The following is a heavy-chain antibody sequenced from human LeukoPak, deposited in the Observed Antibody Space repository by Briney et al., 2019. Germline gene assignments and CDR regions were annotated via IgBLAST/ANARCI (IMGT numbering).Heavy chain of an antibody. D-gene: IGHD3-22*01. CDR1: GGSISSGDYY. J-gene: IGHJ4*02. CDR2: IYYSGST. V-gene: IGHV4-30-4*08. Sequence: SETLSLTCTVSGGSISSGDYYWSWIRQPPGKGLEWIGYIYYSGSTYYNPSLKSRVTISVDTSKNQFSLKLSSVTAADTAVYYCARHSSGYYYTPKVGYYFDYWGQGTLVTVSS. CDR3: ARHSSGYYYTPKVGYYFDY.